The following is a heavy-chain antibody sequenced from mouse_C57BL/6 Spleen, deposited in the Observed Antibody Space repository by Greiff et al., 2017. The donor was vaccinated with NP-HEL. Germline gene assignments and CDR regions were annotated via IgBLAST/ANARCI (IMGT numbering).Heavy chain of an antibody. Sequence: QVQLQQPGAELVKPGASVKMSCKASGYTFTSYWITWVKQRPGQGLEWIGDIYPGSGSTNYNEKFKSKATLTVDTSSSTAYMQLSSLTSEDSAVYSCARRAQATTWFAYWGQGTLVTVSA. V-gene: IGHV1-55*01. CDR2: IYPGSGST. D-gene: IGHD3-2*02. CDR1: GYTFTSYW. CDR3: ARRAQATTWFAY. J-gene: IGHJ3*01.